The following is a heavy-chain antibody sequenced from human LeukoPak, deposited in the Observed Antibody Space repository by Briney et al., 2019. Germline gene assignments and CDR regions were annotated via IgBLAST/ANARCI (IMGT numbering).Heavy chain of an antibody. CDR2: ISGDGSVR. J-gene: IGHJ4*01. D-gene: IGHD6-6*01. CDR1: GFTLRNYW. V-gene: IGHV3-74*01. Sequence: GGSLRLSCKASGFTLRNYWMHWVRQVPGKRLVWVSRISGDGSVRNYADSVQGRFTISRDNDKNILYLQINSLRSEDTAVYYCARYSSSSGGPSYYLDYWGRGTLVTVSS. CDR3: ARYSSSSGGPSYYLDY.